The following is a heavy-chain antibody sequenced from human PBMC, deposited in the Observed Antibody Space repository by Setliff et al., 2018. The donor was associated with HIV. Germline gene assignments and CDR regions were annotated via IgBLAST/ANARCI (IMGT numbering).Heavy chain of an antibody. J-gene: IGHJ4*02. Sequence: GGSLRPSCVASGLTFNRYWMSWGHKVPGTGLEWVSNTKFDGSNKYYADSVKGRFTISRDNSKNTLYLQINSLKAEDTAVYYCTRAYNVYYYRFDSSGYDYWGQGTLVTVSS. V-gene: IGHV3-7*03. CDR3: TRAYNVYYYRFDSSGYDY. CDR1: GLTFNRYW. CDR2: TKFDGSNK. D-gene: IGHD3-22*01.